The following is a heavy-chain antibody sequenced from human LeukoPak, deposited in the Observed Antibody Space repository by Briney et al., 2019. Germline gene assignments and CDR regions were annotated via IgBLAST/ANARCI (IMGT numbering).Heavy chain of an antibody. CDR2: VYYSGST. Sequence: SETLSLTCTVSGGSISRAGYYWSWIRQHPGRGLEWIGYVYYSGSTYYNPSLKSRVTISLDTSKNQFSLKLSYVTAADTAVYYCARHVGYGNNWFDPWGQGTLVTVSS. CDR1: GGSISRAGYY. CDR3: ARHVGYGNNWFDP. V-gene: IGHV4-31*03. D-gene: IGHD5-18*01. J-gene: IGHJ5*02.